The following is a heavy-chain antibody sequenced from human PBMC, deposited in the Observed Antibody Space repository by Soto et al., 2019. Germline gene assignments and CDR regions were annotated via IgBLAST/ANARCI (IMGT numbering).Heavy chain of an antibody. Sequence: QVQLQESGPGLVKPSQTLSLTCTVSGGSISSGGYYWSWIRQHPGKGLEWIGYIYYSGSTYYNPSLKSRVTISVDTSKNQFSLKLSSVTAADTAVYYCARAGYDSSGYYSSAEYFQHWGQGTLVTVSS. CDR3: ARAGYDSSGYYSSAEYFQH. D-gene: IGHD3-22*01. J-gene: IGHJ1*01. CDR2: IYYSGST. CDR1: GGSISSGGYY. V-gene: IGHV4-31*03.